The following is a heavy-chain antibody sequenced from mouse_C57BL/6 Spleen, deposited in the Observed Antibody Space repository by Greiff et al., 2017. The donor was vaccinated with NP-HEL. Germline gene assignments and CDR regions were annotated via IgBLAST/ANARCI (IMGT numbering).Heavy chain of an antibody. CDR3: ASGDYDGWFGD. V-gene: IGHV1-19*01. D-gene: IGHD2-4*01. Sequence: EVKLQESGPVLVKPGASVKMSCKASGYTFTDYYMNWVKQSHGKSLEWIGVINPYNGGPSYNQKFKGKATLTVDKSSSTAYMELNSLTSEESSVYYGASGDYDGWFGDWGQGAMVTVSA. CDR1: GYTFTDYY. J-gene: IGHJ3*01. CDR2: INPYNGGP.